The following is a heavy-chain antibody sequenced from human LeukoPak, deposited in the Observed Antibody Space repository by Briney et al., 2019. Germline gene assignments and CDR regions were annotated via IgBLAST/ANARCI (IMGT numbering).Heavy chain of an antibody. CDR3: ARARPGDIVVVPAAIGMDV. Sequence: SETLSLTCIVYGGSFSGYYWSWIRQPPGKGLEWIGEISHSGSTNYNPSLKSRVTISVDTSKNQFSLKLSSVTAADTAVYYCARARPGDIVVVPAAIGMDVWGKGTTVTVSS. J-gene: IGHJ6*04. V-gene: IGHV4-34*01. D-gene: IGHD2-2*01. CDR1: GGSFSGYY. CDR2: ISHSGST.